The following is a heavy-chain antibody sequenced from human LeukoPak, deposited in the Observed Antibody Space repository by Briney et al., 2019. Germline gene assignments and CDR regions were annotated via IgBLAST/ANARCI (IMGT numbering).Heavy chain of an antibody. CDR1: GFTFSSYA. CDR3: ASALRYFDY. Sequence: GGSLRLSCAASGFTFSSYAMSWVRQAPGKGLEWVSAISGSGGSTYYADSVKGRFTISRDNSKNTPYLHMNSLRAEDTAVYYCASALRYFDYWGQGTLVTVSS. CDR2: ISGSGGST. J-gene: IGHJ4*02. V-gene: IGHV3-23*01.